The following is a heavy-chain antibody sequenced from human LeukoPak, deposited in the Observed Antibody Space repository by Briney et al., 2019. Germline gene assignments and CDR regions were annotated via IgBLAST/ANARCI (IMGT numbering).Heavy chain of an antibody. V-gene: IGHV3-53*05. D-gene: IGHD5-18*01. J-gene: IGHJ4*02. CDR2: IYSGGNT. Sequence: GGSLRLSCAASGLTVSSNCMSWVRQAPGKGLEWVSFIYSGGNTYYADSVKGRFTTSRDNAKNSLYLQMNSLRPEDTALYYCTKDSVAMVTTSDYWGQGTLVTVSS. CDR3: TKDSVAMVTTSDY. CDR1: GLTVSSNC.